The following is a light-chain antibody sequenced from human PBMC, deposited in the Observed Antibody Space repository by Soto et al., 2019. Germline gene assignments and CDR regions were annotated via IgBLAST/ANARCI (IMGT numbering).Light chain of an antibody. CDR1: QSISTY. CDR2: KAS. V-gene: IGKV1-5*03. Sequence: DIQMTQSPSTLSASVGDRVTITCRASQSISTYLAWYQQKPGKAPNLLIYKASSLESGVPSRFSGSGSDTDFTLTISSLQPDDFATYYCQQYENLPTFGQGTRLEIK. J-gene: IGKJ5*01. CDR3: QQYENLPT.